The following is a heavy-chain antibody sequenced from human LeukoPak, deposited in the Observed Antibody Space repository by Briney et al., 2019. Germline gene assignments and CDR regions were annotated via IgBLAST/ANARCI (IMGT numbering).Heavy chain of an antibody. J-gene: IGHJ2*01. CDR1: GYTFTNYW. Sequence: GESLKISCKGSGYTFTNYWIGWVRQMPGKGLEWMGIMYPGDSDTRYSPSFQGQVTISADKSINTAYLQWSSLKASDTAMYYCARRVVNNRNWYFNLWGRGTLVTVSS. CDR2: MYPGDSDT. V-gene: IGHV5-51*01. D-gene: IGHD4-23*01. CDR3: ARRVVNNRNWYFNL.